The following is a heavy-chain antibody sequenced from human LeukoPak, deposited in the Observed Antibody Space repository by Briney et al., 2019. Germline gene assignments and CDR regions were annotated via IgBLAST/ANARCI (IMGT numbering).Heavy chain of an antibody. CDR1: GGSISSSY. D-gene: IGHD5-18*01. CDR3: ARDQGYSYGYSYYYSYMDV. CDR2: IYYSGST. Sequence: PSETLSLTCTVSGGSISSSYWSWLRQPPGKGLDWIGYIYYSGSTNYNPSLKSRVTISVDTSKNQFTLKLSSVTAADTAVYYCARDQGYSYGYSYYYSYMDVWGKGTTVTVSS. J-gene: IGHJ6*03. V-gene: IGHV4-59*01.